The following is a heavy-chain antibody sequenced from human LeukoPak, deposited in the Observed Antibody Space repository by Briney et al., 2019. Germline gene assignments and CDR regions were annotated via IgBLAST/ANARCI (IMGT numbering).Heavy chain of an antibody. V-gene: IGHV3-30*04. CDR1: GFTFSSYA. D-gene: IGHD3-22*01. CDR3: ARSSGQEMPFQH. J-gene: IGHJ1*01. CDR2: ISYDGSNK. Sequence: GGSLRLSCAASGFTFSSYAMHWVRQAPGKGLEWVAVISYDGSNKYYADSVKGRFTISRDNSKNTLYLQMNSLRAEDTAVYYCARSSGQEMPFQHWGQGTLVTVSS.